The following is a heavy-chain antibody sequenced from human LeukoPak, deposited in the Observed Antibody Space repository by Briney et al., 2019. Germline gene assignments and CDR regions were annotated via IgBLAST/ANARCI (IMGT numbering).Heavy chain of an antibody. V-gene: IGHV4-34*01. D-gene: IGHD3-10*01. CDR2: INHSGST. CDR1: GGSFSGYY. J-gene: IGHJ4*02. CDR3: ARGPTRRYYYGSGSYGDY. Sequence: SETLSLTCAVYGGSFSGYYWSWIRQPPGKGLEWIGEINHSGSTNYNPSLKSRVTISVDTSKNQFSLKLSSVTAADTAVYYCARGPTRRYYYGSGSYGDYWGQGTLVTVSS.